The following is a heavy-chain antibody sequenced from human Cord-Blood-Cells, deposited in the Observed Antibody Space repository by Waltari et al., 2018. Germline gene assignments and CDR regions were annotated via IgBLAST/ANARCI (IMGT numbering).Heavy chain of an antibody. J-gene: IGHJ3*02. D-gene: IGHD2-2*01. Sequence: EVQLVESGGGLIQPGGYLRLSCAASGFTVSSNYMSWVGQAPGKGLEWVSVIYSGGSTYYADSVKGRFTISRDNSKNTLYLQMNSLRAEDTAVYYCARYCSSTSCYDAFDIWGQGTMVTVSS. V-gene: IGHV3-53*01. CDR2: IYSGGST. CDR1: GFTVSSNY. CDR3: ARYCSSTSCYDAFDI.